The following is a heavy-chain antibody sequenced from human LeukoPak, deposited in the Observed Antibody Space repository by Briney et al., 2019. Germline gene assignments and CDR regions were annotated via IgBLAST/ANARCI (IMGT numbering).Heavy chain of an antibody. V-gene: IGHV4-30-4*01. CDR2: IYYSGST. Sequence: PSETLSLTCTVSGGSISSGDYYWSWIRQPPGKGLEWIGYIYYSGSTYYNPSLKSRVTISVDTSKNQFSLKLSSVTAADTAVYYCASTPSYYSSSWYPEYFQHWGQGTLVTVSS. CDR3: ASTPSYYSSSWYPEYFQH. CDR1: GGSISSGDYY. J-gene: IGHJ1*01. D-gene: IGHD6-13*01.